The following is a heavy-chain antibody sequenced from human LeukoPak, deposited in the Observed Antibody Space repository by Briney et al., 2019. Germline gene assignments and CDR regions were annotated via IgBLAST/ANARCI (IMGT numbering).Heavy chain of an antibody. CDR1: GFTFSSYW. J-gene: IGHJ4*02. CDR3: ARAEFEGATKGGYYFDY. V-gene: IGHV3-74*01. CDR2: INSDGSST. Sequence: PGGSLRLSCAASGFTFSSYWMHWVRQAPGKGLVWVSRINSDGSSTSYADSVKGRFTISRDNAKNTLYLQMSSLRVEDTAVYYCARAEFEGATKGGYYFDYWGQGTLVTVSS. D-gene: IGHD1-26*01.